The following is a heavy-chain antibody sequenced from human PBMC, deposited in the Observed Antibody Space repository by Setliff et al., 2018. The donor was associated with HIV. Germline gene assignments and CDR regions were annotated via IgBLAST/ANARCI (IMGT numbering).Heavy chain of an antibody. CDR1: GYSISIGYY. D-gene: IGHD2-2*01. CDR3: ARHAAGPDGPFDY. CDR2: IYHSGST. Sequence: SETLSLTCAVSGYSISIGYYWGWIRQPPGKGLEWIGNIYHSGSTYYNPSLKSRVTISVDTSKDRFSLKLSSVIAADTAVYYCARHAAGPDGPFDYWGQGTLVTVSS. V-gene: IGHV4-38-2*01. J-gene: IGHJ4*02.